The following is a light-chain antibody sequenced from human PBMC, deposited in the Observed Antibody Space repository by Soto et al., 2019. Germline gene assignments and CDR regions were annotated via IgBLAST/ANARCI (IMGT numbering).Light chain of an antibody. CDR3: QQTHDTPHT. V-gene: IGKV1-39*01. CDR1: ENIRDF. J-gene: IGKJ1*01. Sequence: DILMTQSASSLSASLGDRVSIPCRASENIRDFLNWYQQKPGKAPELLISSASSLQSGVPSRFSGSGSGTDFTLIIGSLQREDFANYFCQQTHDTPHTFGQGTKVEI. CDR2: SAS.